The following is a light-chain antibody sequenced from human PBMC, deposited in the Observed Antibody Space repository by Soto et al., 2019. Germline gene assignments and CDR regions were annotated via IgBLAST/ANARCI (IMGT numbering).Light chain of an antibody. CDR2: EVS. CDR1: SSDVGSYNL. J-gene: IGLJ1*01. V-gene: IGLV2-23*02. CDR3: CSYAGSTPYV. Sequence: QSVLTQPASVSGSPGQSITISCTGTSSDVGSYNLVSWYQQHPGKAPKLRIYEVSKRPSGVSNRFSGSKSGNTASLTISGLQAEDEADYYCCSYAGSTPYVFGTGTKVTVL.